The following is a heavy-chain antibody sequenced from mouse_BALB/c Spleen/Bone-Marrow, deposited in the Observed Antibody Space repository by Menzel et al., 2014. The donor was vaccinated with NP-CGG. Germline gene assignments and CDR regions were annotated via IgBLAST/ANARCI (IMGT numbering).Heavy chain of an antibody. D-gene: IGHD2-1*01. V-gene: IGHV1S132*01. CDR1: GYTFTSYW. CDR2: IFPGTGTT. Sequence: VQRVESGTELVKPGASVKLSCKTSGYTFTSYWIQWVKRRPGQGLGWIGEIFPGTGTTYYNEKFKGKATLTIDTSSSTAYMQLSRLTSEDSSVYFCARRANGNGGGSCWYFDVWGAGTTVTVSS. J-gene: IGHJ1*01. CDR3: ARRANGNGGGSCWYFDV.